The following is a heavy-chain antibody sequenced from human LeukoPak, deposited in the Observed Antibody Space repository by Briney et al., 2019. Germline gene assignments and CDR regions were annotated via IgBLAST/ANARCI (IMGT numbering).Heavy chain of an antibody. CDR1: GFTFSHYW. J-gene: IGHJ2*01. CDR3: ARGSYYDGSGYVNWYFDL. D-gene: IGHD3-22*01. Sequence: GGSLRLSCEGPGFTFSHYWMTWVRRAPGKGLEWVASIKVDGSEKYYVDSVKGRFTISRDNSKNSLYLQMNSLRAEDTAIYYCARGSYYDGSGYVNWYFDLWGRGTLVAASS. CDR2: IKVDGSEK. V-gene: IGHV3-7*01.